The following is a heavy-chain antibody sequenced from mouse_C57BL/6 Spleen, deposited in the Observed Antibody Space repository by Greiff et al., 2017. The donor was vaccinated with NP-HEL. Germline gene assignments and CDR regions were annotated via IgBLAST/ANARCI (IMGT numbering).Heavy chain of an antibody. CDR2: ISSGSSTI. CDR1: GFTFSDYG. CDR3: ARPLYYYGSSSYFGY. D-gene: IGHD1-1*01. V-gene: IGHV5-17*01. Sequence: EVQLVESGGGLVKPGGSLKLSCAASGFTFSDYGMHWVRQAPEKGLEWVAYISSGSSTIYYADTVKGRFTISRDNAKNTLFLQMTSLRSEDTAMYYCARPLYYYGSSSYFGYWGQGTTLTVSS. J-gene: IGHJ2*01.